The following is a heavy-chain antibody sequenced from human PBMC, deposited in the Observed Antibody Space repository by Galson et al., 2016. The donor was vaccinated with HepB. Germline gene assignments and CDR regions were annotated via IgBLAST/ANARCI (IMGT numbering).Heavy chain of an antibody. V-gene: IGHV3-30-3*01. D-gene: IGHD2-8*01. CDR2: ISYDGNNK. Sequence: SLRLSCAVSGFTFSSYAMHWVRQAPGKGLEWVAVISYDGNNKYYADSVKGRFTISRDNSKNTLYLQMNSLRPEDTAVYYCAREMLYRNGLYINHGLDYWGQGTLVTVSS. CDR1: GFTFSSYA. J-gene: IGHJ4*02. CDR3: AREMLYRNGLYINHGLDY.